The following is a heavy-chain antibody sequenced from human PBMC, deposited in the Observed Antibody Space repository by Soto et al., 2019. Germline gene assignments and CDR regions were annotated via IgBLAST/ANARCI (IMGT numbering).Heavy chain of an antibody. Sequence: SETLSLTCTVSGGSISSYYWSWIRQPPGKGLEWIGYIYYSGSTNYNPSLKSRVTISVDTSKNQFSLKLSSVTAADTAVYYCARGIFDVGRNFWSGSETPNWFDPWGQGTLVTVSS. CDR3: ARGIFDVGRNFWSGSETPNWFDP. CDR2: IYYSGST. V-gene: IGHV4-59*01. CDR1: GGSISSYY. J-gene: IGHJ5*02. D-gene: IGHD3-3*01.